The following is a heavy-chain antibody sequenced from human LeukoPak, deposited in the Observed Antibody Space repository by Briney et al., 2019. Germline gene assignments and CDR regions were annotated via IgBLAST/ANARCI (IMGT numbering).Heavy chain of an antibody. Sequence: ASVKVSCKASEGTFDSYGISWVRQAPGQGLEWIGALIPLLGTTNYAQRLQGRVTITADKSTSTAYMELTSLRFEDTAVYYCVRDVVLGAVAGRRGDYWGQGTLVTVSS. J-gene: IGHJ4*02. CDR2: LIPLLGTT. D-gene: IGHD6-19*01. V-gene: IGHV1-69*06. CDR3: VRDVVLGAVAGRRGDY. CDR1: EGTFDSYG.